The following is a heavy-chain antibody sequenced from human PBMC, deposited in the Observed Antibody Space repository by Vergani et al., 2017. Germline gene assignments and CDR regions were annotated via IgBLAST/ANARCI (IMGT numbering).Heavy chain of an antibody. CDR3: AREKHDYGDYVPIYYYYYGMDV. CDR1: GFTFSSYS. J-gene: IGHJ6*02. CDR2: ISSSSSYI. Sequence: EVQLVESGGGLVKPGGSLRLSCAASGFTFSSYSMNWVRQAPGKGLEWVSSISSSSSYIYYADSVKGRFTISRDNAKNSLYLQMNSLRAEDTAVYYCAREKHDYGDYVPIYYYYYGMDVWGQGTTVTVSS. D-gene: IGHD4-17*01. V-gene: IGHV3-21*04.